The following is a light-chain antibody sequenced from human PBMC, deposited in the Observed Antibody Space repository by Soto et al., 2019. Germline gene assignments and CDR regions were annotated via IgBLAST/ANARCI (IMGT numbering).Light chain of an antibody. V-gene: IGKV3-20*01. Sequence: EIVLTQSPGTLSLSPGERVTLSCRASQSVGSSYLAWYQQKPGQAPRLLIYGESSRATGIPDRFSGSGSGTDFILTISRLEPEDFEVYYCQQYGRSPWTFGQGTKVDIK. CDR1: QSVGSSY. CDR3: QQYGRSPWT. J-gene: IGKJ1*01. CDR2: GES.